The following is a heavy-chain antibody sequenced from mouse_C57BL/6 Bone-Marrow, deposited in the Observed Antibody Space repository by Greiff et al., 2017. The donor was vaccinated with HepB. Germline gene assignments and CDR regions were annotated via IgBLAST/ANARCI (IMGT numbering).Heavy chain of an antibody. Sequence: VQLQQSGPELVKPGASVKLSCKASGYTFTSYDINWVKQRPGQGLEWIGWIYPRDGSTKYNEKFKGKATLTVDTSSSTAYMELHSLTSEDSAVYFCARGGYDGGYYAMYYWGQGTSVTVSS. V-gene: IGHV1-85*01. CDR3: ARGGYDGGYYAMYY. D-gene: IGHD2-2*01. J-gene: IGHJ4*01. CDR2: IYPRDGST. CDR1: GYTFTSYD.